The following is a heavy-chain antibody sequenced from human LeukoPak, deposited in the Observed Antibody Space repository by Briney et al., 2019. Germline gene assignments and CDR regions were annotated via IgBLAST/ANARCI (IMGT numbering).Heavy chain of an antibody. Sequence: PGGSLRLSCAASGFTVSSNYMSWVRQAPGKGLEWVSVIYSGGSTYYADSVKGRFTISRDNSKNTLYLQMNSLRAEDTAVYYCATPPLRITMVRGVIGLDYWGQGTLVTVSS. CDR2: IYSGGST. CDR1: GFTVSSNY. D-gene: IGHD3-10*01. V-gene: IGHV3-53*05. CDR3: ATPPLRITMVRGVIGLDY. J-gene: IGHJ4*02.